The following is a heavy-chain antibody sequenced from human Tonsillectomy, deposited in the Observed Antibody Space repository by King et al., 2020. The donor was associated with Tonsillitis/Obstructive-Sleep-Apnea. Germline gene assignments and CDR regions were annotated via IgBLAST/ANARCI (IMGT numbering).Heavy chain of an antibody. V-gene: IGHV4-34*01. Sequence: VQLQQWGAGLLKPSETLSHTCAVYGGSFSGYYWSWIRQPPGKGLEWIGEINHSGSTNYNPSLKSRVTISVDTSKNQFSLKLSSVTAADTAVYYCARDDYGDYYYYMDVWGKGTTVTVSS. CDR1: GGSFSGYY. D-gene: IGHD4-17*01. CDR2: INHSGST. J-gene: IGHJ6*03. CDR3: ARDDYGDYYYYMDV.